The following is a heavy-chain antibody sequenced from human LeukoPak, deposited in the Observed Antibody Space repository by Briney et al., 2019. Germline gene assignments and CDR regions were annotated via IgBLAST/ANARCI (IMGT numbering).Heavy chain of an antibody. CDR1: GGSISSDFNY. J-gene: IGHJ4*02. CDR3: ARANWGYVWGSYRNDKHIDY. D-gene: IGHD3-16*02. V-gene: IGHV4-39*01. Sequence: SETLSLTCTVSGGSISSDFNYWGWIRQPPGKGLEWIGSRYSRGGTYYNPSLKSRVTISVDTSKNQFSLKLSSVTAADTAVYYCARANWGYVWGSYRNDKHIDYWGQGTLVTVSS. CDR2: RYSRGGT.